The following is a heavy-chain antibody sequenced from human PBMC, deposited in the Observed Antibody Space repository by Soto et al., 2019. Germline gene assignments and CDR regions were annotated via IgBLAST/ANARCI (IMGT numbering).Heavy chain of an antibody. CDR1: GGSISGYY. CDR3: ARVHQYCSGGSFSLMAY. Sequence: SETLSLTRTVSGGSISGYYWSWIRQPPGEGLEWIGYIYYTGSTDYNPSLKSRVTISLDTPKSQFSLKLSSVTAADTAVYYCARVHQYCSGGSFSLMAYWGKGTLVTVSS. J-gene: IGHJ4*02. D-gene: IGHD2-15*01. CDR2: IYYTGST. V-gene: IGHV4-59*01.